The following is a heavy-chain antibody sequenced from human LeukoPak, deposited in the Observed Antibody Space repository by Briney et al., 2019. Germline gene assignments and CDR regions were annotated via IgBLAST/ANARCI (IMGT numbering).Heavy chain of an antibody. D-gene: IGHD3-10*01. CDR1: GSTFSSYA. V-gene: IGHV3-30*04. Sequence: GGSLRLSCGASGSTFSSYAMHWVRQAPGKGLEWVAVIAYDGSNKYHADSVKGRFTISGDNSKNTLYLQMNSLRAEDTAVYYCARDPYITMVRGVIPHDAFDIWGQGTMVTVSS. CDR2: IAYDGSNK. J-gene: IGHJ3*02. CDR3: ARDPYITMVRGVIPHDAFDI.